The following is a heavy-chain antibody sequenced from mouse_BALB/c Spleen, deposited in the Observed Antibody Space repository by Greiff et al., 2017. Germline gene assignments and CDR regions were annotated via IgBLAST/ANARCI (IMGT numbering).Heavy chain of an antibody. CDR1: GFSLTSYG. CDR3: ARGMRPGAMDY. CDR2: IWAGGST. Sequence: VKLQESGPGLVAPSQSLSITCTVSGFSLTSYGVSWVRQPPGKGLEWLGVIWAGGSTNYNSALMSRLSISKDNSKSQVFLKMNSLQTDDTAMYYCARGMRPGAMDYWGQGTSVTVSS. V-gene: IGHV2-9*02. J-gene: IGHJ4*01.